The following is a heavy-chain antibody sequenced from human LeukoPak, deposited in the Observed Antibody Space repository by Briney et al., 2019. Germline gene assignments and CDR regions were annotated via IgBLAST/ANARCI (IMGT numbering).Heavy chain of an antibody. D-gene: IGHD1-7*01. V-gene: IGHV3-23*01. J-gene: IGHJ4*02. Sequence: GGSLRLSCAASGFTVSDHYMDWVRQAPGKGLEWVSAISGSGGSTYYADSVKGRFTISRDNSKNTLYLQMNSLRAEDTAVYYCAKDRITGTTVGLSYYFDYWGQGTLVTVSS. CDR3: AKDRITGTTVGLSYYFDY. CDR2: ISGSGGST. CDR1: GFTVSDHY.